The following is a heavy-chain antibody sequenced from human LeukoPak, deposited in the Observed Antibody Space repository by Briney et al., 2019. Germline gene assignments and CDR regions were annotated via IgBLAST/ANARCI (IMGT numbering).Heavy chain of an antibody. D-gene: IGHD1-26*01. CDR3: ARDGEWELRTLDY. J-gene: IGHJ4*02. CDR2: ISYDGSNK. V-gene: IGHV3-30*04. Sequence: GRSLRLSCAASGFTFSSYAMHWVRQAPGKGLEWVAVISYDGSNKYYADPVKGRFTISRDNSKTTLYLQMNSLRAEDTAVYYCARDGEWELRTLDYWGQGTLVTVSS. CDR1: GFTFSSYA.